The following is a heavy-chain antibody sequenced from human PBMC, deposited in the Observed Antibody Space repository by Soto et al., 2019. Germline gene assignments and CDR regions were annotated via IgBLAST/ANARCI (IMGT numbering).Heavy chain of an antibody. V-gene: IGHV3-23*01. CDR3: TKDVADCGGDCFSGFDS. J-gene: IGHJ4*02. CDR1: GFTFTNSA. D-gene: IGHD2-21*02. CDR2: MTGSGGST. Sequence: GGSLRLSCAASGFTFTNSAMNWVRQAPGKGLEWVSTMTGSGGSTYYADSVKGRFTISRDTSKNTVYLHMNSLRAEDTAVYYCTKDVADCGGDCFSGFDSWGQGTLVTVSS.